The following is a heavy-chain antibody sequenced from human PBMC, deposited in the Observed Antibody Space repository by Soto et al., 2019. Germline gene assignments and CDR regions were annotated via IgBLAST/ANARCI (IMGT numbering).Heavy chain of an antibody. CDR1: GGTFSSHA. Sequence: ASVKVSCKASGGTFSSHAISWVRQAPGQGLEWMGGIIPFFKGTKYAQKFQGRVTITADDSTSTAYMDLSSLRSEDTAVYYLTRDVSVDYYGNTYYYYDMDVWGQVTTVTVSS. CDR3: TRDVSVDYYGNTYYYYDMDV. J-gene: IGHJ6*02. CDR2: IIPFFKGT. D-gene: IGHD3-10*01. V-gene: IGHV1-69*13.